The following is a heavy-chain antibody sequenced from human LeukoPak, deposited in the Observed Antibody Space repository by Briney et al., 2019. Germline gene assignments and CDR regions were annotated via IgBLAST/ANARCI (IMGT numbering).Heavy chain of an antibody. D-gene: IGHD5-18*01. J-gene: IGHJ4*02. CDR2: IYYSGST. CDR3: AREGYSYGLDY. V-gene: IGHV4-30-4*01. Sequence: SETLSLTCTVSGGSISSGDYYWSWIRQPPGKGLEWIGYIYYSGSTNYNPSLKSRVTISVDKSKNQFSLKLSSVTAADTAVYYCAREGYSYGLDYWGQGTLVTVSS. CDR1: GGSISSGDYY.